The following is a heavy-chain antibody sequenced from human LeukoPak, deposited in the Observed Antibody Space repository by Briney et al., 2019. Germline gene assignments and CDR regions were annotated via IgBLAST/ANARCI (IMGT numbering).Heavy chain of an antibody. CDR3: ATERTRCSSPSCYYYYGMDG. Sequence: ASVKVSCKVSGYTLTELSMHGVRQAPGKGLEGMGGFYPEDGETINAQKFQGRVTMTEYTSTDTAYMELSSLRSEGTAVYYWATERTRCSSPSCYYYYGMDGWGQGTTVTVSS. J-gene: IGHJ6*02. CDR1: GYTLTELS. D-gene: IGHD2-2*01. V-gene: IGHV1-24*01. CDR2: FYPEDGET.